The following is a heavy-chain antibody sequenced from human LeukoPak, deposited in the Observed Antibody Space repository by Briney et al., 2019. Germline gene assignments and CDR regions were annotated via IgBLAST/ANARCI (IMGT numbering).Heavy chain of an antibody. J-gene: IGHJ6*03. CDR2: IYPGDSDT. CDR1: GYSFTSYW. D-gene: IGHD6-13*01. V-gene: IGHV5-51*01. Sequence: GESLKISCKGSGYSFTSYWIGWVRQMPGKGLEWMGIIYPGDSDTRYSPSFQGQVTISADKSISTAYLQWSSLKASDTAMYYCARHLAAAGTNYYYYMDVWGKGTTVTVSS. CDR3: ARHLAAAGTNYYYYMDV.